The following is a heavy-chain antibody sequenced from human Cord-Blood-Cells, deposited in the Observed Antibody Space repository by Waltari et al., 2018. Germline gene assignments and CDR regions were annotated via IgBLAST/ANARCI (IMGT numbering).Heavy chain of an antibody. CDR1: GGSFSGYY. Sequence: QVQLQQWGAGLLKPSETLSLTCAVYGGSFSGYYWSWIRQPPGKGLEWIGEINHSGSTNYNPSLKSRVTISVDTSKNQFSLKLSAVTAADTAVYYCARGLVVPAAMYNWFDPWGQGTLVTVSS. V-gene: IGHV4-34*01. D-gene: IGHD2-2*01. CDR2: INHSGST. CDR3: ARGLVVPAAMYNWFDP. J-gene: IGHJ5*02.